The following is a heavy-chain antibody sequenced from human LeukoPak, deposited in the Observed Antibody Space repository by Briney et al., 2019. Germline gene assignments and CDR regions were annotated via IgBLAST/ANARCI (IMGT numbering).Heavy chain of an antibody. J-gene: IGHJ4*02. V-gene: IGHV3-21*01. CDR2: VSRSSRHM. Sequence: PGGSLRLSCAASGFTFSSYSMNWVRQAPGKGLEWVSSVSRSSRHMYYAYSVEGRFTISRDDAKNSLSLQMDSLRAEDSAVYYCVRDLDTVTTAFLVYWGQGTLVTVSS. CDR3: VRDLDTVTTAFLVY. CDR1: GFTFSSYS. D-gene: IGHD4-11*01.